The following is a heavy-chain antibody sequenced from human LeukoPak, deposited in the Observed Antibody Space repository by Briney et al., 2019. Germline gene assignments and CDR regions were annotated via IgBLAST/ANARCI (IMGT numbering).Heavy chain of an antibody. CDR1: GDSISNYY. D-gene: IGHD1-26*01. CDR3: ASLYSGSYDTGSFDYFNY. Sequence: SETLSLTCTVSGDSISNYYWNWIRQPPGKGLEWIGYMYYSGSTNYNPSLKSRVTISVDTSKNQFSLKLSSVTAADTAVYYCASLYSGSYDTGSFDYFNYWGQGTLVTVSS. J-gene: IGHJ4*02. V-gene: IGHV4-59*01. CDR2: MYYSGST.